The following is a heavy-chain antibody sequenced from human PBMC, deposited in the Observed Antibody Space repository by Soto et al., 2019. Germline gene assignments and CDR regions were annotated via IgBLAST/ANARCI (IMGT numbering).Heavy chain of an antibody. CDR3: ARGFMTTVTTSGDGMDV. Sequence: PGESLKISCKGSGYSFTSYWISWVRQMPGKGLEWMGRIDPSDSYTNYSPSFQGHVTISADKSISTAYLQWSSLKASDTAMYYCARGFMTTVTTSGDGMDVWGQGTTVTVSS. D-gene: IGHD4-4*01. V-gene: IGHV5-10-1*01. J-gene: IGHJ6*02. CDR1: GYSFTSYW. CDR2: IDPSDSYT.